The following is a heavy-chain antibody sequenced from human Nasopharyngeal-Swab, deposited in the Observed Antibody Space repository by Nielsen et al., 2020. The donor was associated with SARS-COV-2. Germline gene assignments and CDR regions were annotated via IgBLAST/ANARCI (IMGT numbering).Heavy chain of an antibody. J-gene: IGHJ6*02. CDR2: ISSSSSYI. V-gene: IGHV3-21*04. CDR3: AKDSLYYYYGMDV. Sequence: GESLNISCAASGFTFSSSSMNWVRQAPGKGLEWVSFISSSSSYIYYADSVKGRFTISRDNSKNTLYLQMNSLRAEDTAVYYCAKDSLYYYYGMDVWGQGTTVTVSS. CDR1: GFTFSSSS.